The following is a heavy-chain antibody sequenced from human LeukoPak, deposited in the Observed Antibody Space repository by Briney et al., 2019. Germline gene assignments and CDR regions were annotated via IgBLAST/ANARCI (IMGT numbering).Heavy chain of an antibody. V-gene: IGHV1-18*04. CDR3: ARDLGPVTATPEYVYYYGMEV. J-gene: IGHJ6*02. Sequence: GASVKVSCKASGYTFTSYYMHWVRQAPGQGLEWMGWINVHKGNTNYAQRVQDRVTITTDTSTSTAYMEVRDLRFDDTAVYYCARDLGPVTATPEYVYYYGMEVWGQGTTVTVSS. CDR1: GYTFTSYY. CDR2: INVHKGNT. D-gene: IGHD2-21*02.